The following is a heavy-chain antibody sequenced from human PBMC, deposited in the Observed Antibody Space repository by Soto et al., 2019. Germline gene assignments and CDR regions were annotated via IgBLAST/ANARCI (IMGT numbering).Heavy chain of an antibody. V-gene: IGHV4-30-4*02. CDR2: IYYSGST. Sequence: SETLSLTCTVSGGSISSGDYYWSWIRQPPGKGLEWIGYIYYSGSTYYNPSLKSRVIISVDTSKNQFSLKLSSVTAADTAVYYCARAPRGNYGYPSYFDYWGQGTLVTVSS. CDR1: GGSISSGDYY. J-gene: IGHJ4*02. CDR3: ARAPRGNYGYPSYFDY. D-gene: IGHD3-10*01.